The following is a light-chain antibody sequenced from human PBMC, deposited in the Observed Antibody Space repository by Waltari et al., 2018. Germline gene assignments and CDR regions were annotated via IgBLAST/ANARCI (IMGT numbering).Light chain of an antibody. V-gene: IGLV8-61*01. Sequence: QTVVTQEPSLSVSPGGTVTLPCALTSCSVSTTSYATWYQQTPGQPPRTLVYKGSSRSSGVPDRFSGSILGNKAALTITGAQADDECNYYCSLYMGSGIWVFGGGTKLTVL. J-gene: IGLJ3*02. CDR2: KGS. CDR3: SLYMGSGIWV. CDR1: SCSVSTTSY.